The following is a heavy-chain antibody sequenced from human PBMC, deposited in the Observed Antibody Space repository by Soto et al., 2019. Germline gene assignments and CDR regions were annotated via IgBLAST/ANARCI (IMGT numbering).Heavy chain of an antibody. CDR1: GGTFSSYA. CDR2: IIPIFGTA. CDR3: ARGALAARIDWFDP. J-gene: IGHJ5*02. D-gene: IGHD6-6*01. V-gene: IGHV1-69*12. Sequence: QVQLVQSGAEVKKPGSSVKVSCKASGGTFSSYAISWVRQAPGQGLEWMGGIIPIFGTANYAQKFQGRVTITADESTSTAYMELSSRRSEDTAVYYCARGALAARIDWFDPWGQGTLVTVSS.